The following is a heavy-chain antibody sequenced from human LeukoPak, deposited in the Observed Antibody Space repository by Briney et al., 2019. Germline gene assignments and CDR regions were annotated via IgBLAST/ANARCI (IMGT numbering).Heavy chain of an antibody. CDR2: IWYDGSNK. J-gene: IGHJ4*02. CDR1: GFTFSNYG. Sequence: PGGSLRLSCAASGFTFSNYGMHWVRQAPGKGLEWVAGIWYDGSNKYYAGSVKGQFTISRENSKNPLYLQMNSLRAEDTAVYYCARGNYDSSGYYDYWGEGTLVTVSS. CDR3: ARGNYDSSGYYDY. D-gene: IGHD3-22*01. V-gene: IGHV3-33*01.